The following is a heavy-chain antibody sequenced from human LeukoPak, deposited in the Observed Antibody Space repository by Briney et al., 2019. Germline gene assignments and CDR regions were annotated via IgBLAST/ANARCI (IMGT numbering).Heavy chain of an antibody. CDR2: IKSDGSST. J-gene: IGHJ3*02. CDR1: GFTFSSYW. Sequence: PGGSLRLSCAASGFTFSSYWMHWVRQAPGKGLVWVARIKSDGSSTTYADSVKGRFTISRDNAKNTLYLQMNSLRAEDTAVYYCARGGSPPEALGDAFDIWGQGTTVTV. CDR3: ARGGSPPEALGDAFDI. D-gene: IGHD1-26*01. V-gene: IGHV3-74*01.